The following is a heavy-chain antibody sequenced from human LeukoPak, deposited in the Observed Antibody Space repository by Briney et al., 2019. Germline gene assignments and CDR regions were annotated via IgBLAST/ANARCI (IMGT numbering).Heavy chain of an antibody. J-gene: IGHJ4*02. CDR3: ARALCGKLLDPGPYYFDY. CDR2: IKQDGSEK. V-gene: IGHV3-7*01. Sequence: GGSLRLSCAASGFTFSSYWMSWVRQAPGKGLEWVANIKQDGSEKYYVDSVKGRFTISRDNAKNSLYLQMNSLRAEDTAVYYCARALCGKLLDPGPYYFDYWGQGTLVTVSS. CDR1: GFTFSSYW. D-gene: IGHD6-19*01.